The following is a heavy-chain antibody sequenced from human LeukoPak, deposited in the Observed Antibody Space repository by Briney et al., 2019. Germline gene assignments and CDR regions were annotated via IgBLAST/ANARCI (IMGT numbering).Heavy chain of an antibody. V-gene: IGHV3-30*02. J-gene: IGHJ3*02. Sequence: GGSLRLSCAASGFTFSSYGMHWVRQAPGKGLEWVAFIRYDGSNKYYADSVKGRFTISRDNSKNSLYLQMNSLRAEDTAVYYCARDAREYYDSSGYYPDAFDIWGQGTMVTVSS. D-gene: IGHD3-22*01. CDR3: ARDAREYYDSSGYYPDAFDI. CDR2: IRYDGSNK. CDR1: GFTFSSYG.